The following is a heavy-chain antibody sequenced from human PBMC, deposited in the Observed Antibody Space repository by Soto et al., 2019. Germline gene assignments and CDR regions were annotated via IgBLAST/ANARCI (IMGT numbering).Heavy chain of an antibody. Sequence: GGSLRLSCEAPGFSFSSFAMNWVRQAPGRGLEWVSYISDDGASIYYADSLKGRFTISRDNAKNSLSLQMNNLRAEDTAVYYCARENSVQAWLHHFDHWGLGTLVTVS. CDR3: ARENSVQAWLHHFDH. CDR2: ISDDGASI. CDR1: GFSFSSFA. D-gene: IGHD5-18*01. V-gene: IGHV3-48*03. J-gene: IGHJ4*02.